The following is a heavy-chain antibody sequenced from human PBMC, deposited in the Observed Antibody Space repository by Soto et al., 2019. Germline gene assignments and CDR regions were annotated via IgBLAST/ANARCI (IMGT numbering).Heavy chain of an antibody. V-gene: IGHV1-69*01. Sequence: QVPLVQSGAEVKKPGSSVKVSCKASGGTFSSYAISWVRQAPGQGLEWMGGIIPIFGTANYAQKFQGRVTITADESTSTAYMELSSLRSEDTAVYYCARLKGRSRYYDDSSGYPKAAFDIWGQGTMVTVSS. CDR3: ARLKGRSRYYDDSSGYPKAAFDI. CDR1: GGTFSSYA. D-gene: IGHD3-22*01. J-gene: IGHJ3*02. CDR2: IIPIFGTA.